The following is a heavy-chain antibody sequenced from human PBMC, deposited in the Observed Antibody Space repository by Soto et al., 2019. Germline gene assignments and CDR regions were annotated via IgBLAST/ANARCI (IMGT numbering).Heavy chain of an antibody. J-gene: IGHJ4*02. CDR3: ARDRGSTPYCGGDCYSDY. Sequence: GESLKISCAASGFTFSSYAMHWVRQAPGKGLEWVAVISYDGSNKYYADSVKGRFTISRDNSKNTLYLQMNSLRAEDTAVYYCARDRGSTPYCGGDCYSDYWGQGTLVTVSS. V-gene: IGHV3-30*04. CDR1: GFTFSSYA. CDR2: ISYDGSNK. D-gene: IGHD2-21*02.